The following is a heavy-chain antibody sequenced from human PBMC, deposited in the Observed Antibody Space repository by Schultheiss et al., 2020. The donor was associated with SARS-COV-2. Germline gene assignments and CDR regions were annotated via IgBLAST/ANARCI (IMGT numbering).Heavy chain of an antibody. CDR3: ARVSGRREPGYYYYYGMDV. CDR2: IYYSGST. V-gene: IGHV4-59*01. CDR1: GGSISSYY. J-gene: IGHJ6*02. Sequence: SETLSLTCGVSGGSISSYYWSWIRQPPGKGLEWIGYIYYSGSTNYNPSLKSRVTISVDTSKNQFSLKLSSVTAADTAVYYCARVSGRREPGYYYYYGMDVWGQGTTVTVSS. D-gene: IGHD1-14*01.